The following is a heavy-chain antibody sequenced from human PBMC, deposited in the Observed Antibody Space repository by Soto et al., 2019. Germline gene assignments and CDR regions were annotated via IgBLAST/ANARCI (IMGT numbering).Heavy chain of an antibody. Sequence: GDYMKISCKCSGSSFPTSWIAWVRQMPRKGLEWMGIIHPADSDTTYSPSFQGQVTISADMSISTAYLRWRSLKASDTAIYYCARGISGGSAADYVDPWGQGTLVTVSS. CDR1: GSSFPTSW. D-gene: IGHD6-25*01. J-gene: IGHJ5*02. CDR2: IHPADSDT. CDR3: ARGISGGSAADYVDP. V-gene: IGHV5-51*01.